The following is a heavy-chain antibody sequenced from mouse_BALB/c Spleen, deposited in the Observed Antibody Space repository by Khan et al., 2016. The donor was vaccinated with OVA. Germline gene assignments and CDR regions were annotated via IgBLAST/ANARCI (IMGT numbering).Heavy chain of an antibody. D-gene: IGHD2-3*01. CDR3: ARWFDGYSSLYAMDY. CDR2: IWSDGST. Sequence: VELVESGPDLVAPSQSLSITCTVSGFSLTTYGVHWVRQPPGKGLEWLVVIWSDGSTNYNSVLKSRLSISKDNSKSQVFLKMNSLQTDDTAMYYCARWFDGYSSLYAMDYWGQGTSVTVSS. V-gene: IGHV2-6*02. J-gene: IGHJ4*01. CDR1: GFSLTTYG.